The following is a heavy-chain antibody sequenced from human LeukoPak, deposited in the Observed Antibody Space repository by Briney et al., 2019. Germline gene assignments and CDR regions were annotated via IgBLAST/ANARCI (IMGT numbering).Heavy chain of an antibody. J-gene: IGHJ6*02. CDR2: TNRDDSDT. CDR3: ARGGGSSWTGYYYYGMDV. V-gene: IGHV3-74*01. CDR1: GFTFSGYW. D-gene: IGHD6-13*01. Sequence: GGSLRLSCAASGFTFSGYWMHWVRQAPGKGLVWVSRTNRDDSDTSYADSVKGRFTISRDNSKNTLYLQMNSLRAEDTAVYYCARGGGSSWTGYYYYGMDVWGQGTTVTVSS.